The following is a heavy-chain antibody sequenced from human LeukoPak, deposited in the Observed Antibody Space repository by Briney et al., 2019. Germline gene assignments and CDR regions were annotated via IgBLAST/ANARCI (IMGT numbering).Heavy chain of an antibody. CDR2: TSYEESNT. Sequence: HPGGSLRLSCVASGFTFSSYAMHWIRQAPGKGLEWVAVTSYEESNTQYADSVKGRFIISRDNSKNTLYLQMNSLRPDDTAVYYCATHPALGYCGGSTCDYWGQGTLVTVSS. CDR3: ATHPALGYCGGSTCDY. CDR1: GFTFSSYA. D-gene: IGHD2-15*01. J-gene: IGHJ4*02. V-gene: IGHV3-30*03.